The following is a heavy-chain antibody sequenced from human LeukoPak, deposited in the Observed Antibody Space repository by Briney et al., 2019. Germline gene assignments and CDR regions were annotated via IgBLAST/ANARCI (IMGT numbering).Heavy chain of an antibody. V-gene: IGHV4-59*11. J-gene: IGHJ5*02. Sequence: SETLSLTCTVSSGSISSHYWSWIRQPPGKGLEWIGYIYYSGSTDYNPSLKSRVTISVDTSKNQFSLKLSSVTAADTAVYYCASTPDTAMAPGWFDPWGQGTLVTVSS. CDR1: SGSISSHY. CDR3: ASTPDTAMAPGWFDP. D-gene: IGHD5-18*01. CDR2: IYYSGST.